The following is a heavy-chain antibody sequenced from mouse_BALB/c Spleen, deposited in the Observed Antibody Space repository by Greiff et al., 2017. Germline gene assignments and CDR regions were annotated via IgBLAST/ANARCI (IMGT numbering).Heavy chain of an antibody. CDR1: GFSLTSYG. D-gene: IGHD1-1*01. CDR2: IWSGGST. V-gene: IGHV2-2*02. J-gene: IGHJ4*01. CDR3: AREGRYYYGSRGAMDY. Sequence: VKLMESGPGLVQPSQSLSITCTVSGFSLTSYGVHWVRQSPGKGLEWLGVIWSGGSTDYNAAFISRLSISKDNSKSQVFFKMNSLQANDTAIYYCAREGRYYYGSRGAMDYWGQGTSVTVSS.